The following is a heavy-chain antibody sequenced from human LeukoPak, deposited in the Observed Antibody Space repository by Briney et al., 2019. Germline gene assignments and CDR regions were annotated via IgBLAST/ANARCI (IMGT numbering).Heavy chain of an antibody. CDR2: IIPIFGTA. D-gene: IGHD5-18*01. J-gene: IGHJ4*02. V-gene: IGHV1-69*13. CDR3: AVGSYGYSRNLYYFDS. Sequence: SVKVSCKASGGTFSSYAISWVRQAPGQGLEWMGGIIPIFGTANYAQKFQGRVTITADESTSTAYMELSSLRSEDTAVYYCAVGSYGYSRNLYYFDSWGQGTLVTVSS. CDR1: GGTFSSYA.